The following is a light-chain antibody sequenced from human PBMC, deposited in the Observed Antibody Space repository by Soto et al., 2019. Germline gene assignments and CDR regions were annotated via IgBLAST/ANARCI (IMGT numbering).Light chain of an antibody. J-gene: IGLJ2*01. V-gene: IGLV1-40*01. CDR3: QSYDNRHVV. CDR1: SSNIGTGYD. Sequence: QSVLTQPPSVSGAPGQRVTISCTGSSSNIGTGYDVHWYQQLPGTAPKLLIYDNSNRPSGVPDRFSGSKSDTSASLAITGLQAEDEADYYCQSYDNRHVVFGGGTKLTVL. CDR2: DNS.